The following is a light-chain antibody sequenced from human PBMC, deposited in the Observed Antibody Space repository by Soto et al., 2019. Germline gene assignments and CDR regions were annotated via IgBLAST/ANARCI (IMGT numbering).Light chain of an antibody. CDR2: AAS. CDR3: LQDYNYPWT. CDR1: QGIRND. J-gene: IGKJ1*01. V-gene: IGKV1-6*01. Sequence: AIQMTQSRSSVSASVGDRVTITCRASQGIRNDLGWYQQKPGKAPKLLIYAASSLQSGVPSRFSGSGSGTDFTLTISSLQPEDFATYYCLQDYNYPWTFGQGTKVDIK.